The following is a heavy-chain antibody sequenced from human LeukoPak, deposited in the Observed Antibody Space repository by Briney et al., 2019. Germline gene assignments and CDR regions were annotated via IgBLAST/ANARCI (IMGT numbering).Heavy chain of an antibody. CDR1: GYTFTSYG. V-gene: IGHV1-18*01. CDR2: ISAYNGNT. J-gene: IGHJ5*02. CDR3: ARLRLQYNWFDP. Sequence: ASVKVSCKASGYTFTSYGISWVQQAPGQGLEWMGWISAYNGNTNYAQKLQGRVTMTTDTSTSTAYMELRSLRSDDTAVYYCARLRLQYNWFDPWGQGTLVTVSS. D-gene: IGHD4-11*01.